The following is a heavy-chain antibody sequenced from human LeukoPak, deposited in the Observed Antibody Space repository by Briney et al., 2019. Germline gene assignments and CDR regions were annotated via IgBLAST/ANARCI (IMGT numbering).Heavy chain of an antibody. CDR3: AAQMRRLLGGRDY. D-gene: IGHD3-16*01. V-gene: IGHV1-69*05. Sequence: SVKVSCKASGGTFSSYAISWVRQAPGQGLEWMGGIIPIFGTANYAQKFQGRVTITTDESTSTAYMELSSLRSEDTAVYYCAAQMRRLLGGRDYWDQGTLVTVSS. CDR1: GGTFSSYA. J-gene: IGHJ4*02. CDR2: IIPIFGTA.